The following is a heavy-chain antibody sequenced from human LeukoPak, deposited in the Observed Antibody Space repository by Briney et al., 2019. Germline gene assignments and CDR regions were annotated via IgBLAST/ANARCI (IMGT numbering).Heavy chain of an antibody. V-gene: IGHV3-23*01. CDR1: GFTVSSNY. Sequence: GGSLRLSCAASGFTVSSNYMSWVRQAPGKGLEWVSAISGSGGSTYYADSVKGRFTISRDNSKNSLYLQMNSLRAEDTALYYCAKIAYSSGYYSHDAGYFQHWGQGTLVTVSS. D-gene: IGHD3-22*01. J-gene: IGHJ1*01. CDR3: AKIAYSSGYYSHDAGYFQH. CDR2: ISGSGGST.